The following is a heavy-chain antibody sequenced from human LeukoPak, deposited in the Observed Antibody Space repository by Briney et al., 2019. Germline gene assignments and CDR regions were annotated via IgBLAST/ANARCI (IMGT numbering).Heavy chain of an antibody. V-gene: IGHV4-59*01. D-gene: IGHD3-22*01. J-gene: IGHJ4*02. CDR3: AREARYYYDSSGSSLFDY. CDR2: IYYSGST. CDR1: GGSISSYY. Sequence: PSETLSLTCTVSGGSISSYYWSWIRQPPGKGPEWIGYIYYSGSTNYNPSLKSRVTISVDTSKNQFSLKLSSVTAADTAVYYCAREARYYYDSSGSSLFDYWGQGTLVTVSS.